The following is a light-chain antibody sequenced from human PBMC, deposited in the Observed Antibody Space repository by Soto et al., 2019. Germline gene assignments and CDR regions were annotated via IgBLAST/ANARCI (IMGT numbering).Light chain of an antibody. CDR2: WAS. J-gene: IGKJ2*01. CDR3: QQFSSPPFFP. Sequence: DIVMTQSPDSLAVSLGERATINCTSSQSVLYSSNNKRYLAWYQQKPGQPPKLLISWASTRASGVPDRFSGSGSGTDFTLTISSLQAEDVAIYYCQQFSSPPFFPFGQGTKLEIK. V-gene: IGKV4-1*01. CDR1: QSVLYSSNNKRY.